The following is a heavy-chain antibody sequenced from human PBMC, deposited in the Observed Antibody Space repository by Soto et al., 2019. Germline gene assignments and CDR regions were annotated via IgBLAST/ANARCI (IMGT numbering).Heavy chain of an antibody. Sequence: ASETLSLTCAVSGGSISSGGYSWSWIRQPPGKGLEWIGYIYHSGSTYYNPSLKSRVTISVDRSKNQSSLKLSSVTAADTAVYYCARRGESITIFGQSYPPVNWFDPWGEGTLVTVSS. D-gene: IGHD3-3*01. CDR2: IYHSGST. V-gene: IGHV4-30-2*01. CDR1: GGSISSGGYS. J-gene: IGHJ5*02. CDR3: ARRGESITIFGQSYPPVNWFDP.